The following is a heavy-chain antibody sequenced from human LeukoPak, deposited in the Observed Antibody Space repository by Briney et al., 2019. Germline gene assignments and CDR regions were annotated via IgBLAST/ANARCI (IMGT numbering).Heavy chain of an antibody. J-gene: IGHJ6*01. CDR1: GFTFSSYE. CDR3: ARGPRTGYCSGGSCYYYYGMGV. Sequence: GGSLRLSCAASGFTFSSYEMNWVRQAPGKGLEWVSYISSSGSTIYYADSVKGRFTISRDSAKNSLYLQMNSLRAEDTAVYYCARGPRTGYCSGGSCYYYYGMGVWGKGTTVTVSS. D-gene: IGHD2-15*01. V-gene: IGHV3-48*03. CDR2: ISSSGSTI.